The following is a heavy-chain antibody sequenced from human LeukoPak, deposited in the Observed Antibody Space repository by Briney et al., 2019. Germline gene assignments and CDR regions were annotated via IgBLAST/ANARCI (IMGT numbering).Heavy chain of an antibody. CDR3: ASGSGYDSNWFDP. CDR1: GGSISSGDYY. V-gene: IGHV4-30-4*01. CDR2: IYYSGST. J-gene: IGHJ5*02. D-gene: IGHD5-12*01. Sequence: SQTLSLTCTVSGGSISSGDYYWSWIRQPPGKGLEWIGYIYYSGSTYYNPPLKSRVTISVDTSKNQFSLKLSSVTAADTAVYYCASGSGYDSNWFDPWGQGTLVTVSS.